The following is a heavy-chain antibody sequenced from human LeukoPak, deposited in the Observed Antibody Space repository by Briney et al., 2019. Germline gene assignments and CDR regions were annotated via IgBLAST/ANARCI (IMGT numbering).Heavy chain of an antibody. Sequence: GGSLRLSCAASGFTFSTYWMNWVRQAPGKGLEWVANIKQDGNEKYYVDSVKGRFTISRDNAKNSLYLQMSNLRAEDTAVYFCARGGGLDVWGQGATVTVSS. V-gene: IGHV3-7*03. CDR2: IKQDGNEK. CDR3: ARGGGLDV. D-gene: IGHD3-16*01. CDR1: GFTFSTYW. J-gene: IGHJ6*02.